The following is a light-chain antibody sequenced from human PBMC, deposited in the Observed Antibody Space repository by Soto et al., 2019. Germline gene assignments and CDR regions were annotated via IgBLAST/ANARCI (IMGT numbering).Light chain of an antibody. Sequence: QSALTQPASVSGSPGQSITISCTGTSSDVGSYNLVSWYLQHPGKAPKLMIYGVNKRPSGVSNRFSGSKSGNTASLTISGLQAEDEADYYCCSYAGISTFYVFGTGTKLTVL. V-gene: IGLV2-23*02. CDR2: GVN. CDR1: SSDVGSYNL. J-gene: IGLJ1*01. CDR3: CSYAGISTFYV.